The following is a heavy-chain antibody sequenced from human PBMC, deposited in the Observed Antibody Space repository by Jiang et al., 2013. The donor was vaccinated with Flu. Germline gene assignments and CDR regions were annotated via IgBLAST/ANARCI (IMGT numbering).Heavy chain of an antibody. D-gene: IGHD3-22*01. J-gene: IGHJ4*02. V-gene: IGHV1-2*02. Sequence: NYAQKFQGRVTMTRDTSISTGYMELSSLRSDDTAVYYCARAYYYDSSAYNFDYWGRGTLVTVSS. CDR3: ARAYYYDSSAYNFDY.